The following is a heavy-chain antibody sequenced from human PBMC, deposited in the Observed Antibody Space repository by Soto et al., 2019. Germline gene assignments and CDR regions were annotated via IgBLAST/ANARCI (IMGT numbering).Heavy chain of an antibody. V-gene: IGHV4-39*01. CDR2: ISNSGTT. CDR3: ARHGTGIGAAGLYLYFDG. Sequence: SETLSLTCTVSGDSFRSSRYYWGWIRQPPGKGLEWIGSISNSGTTYYKPPLKNRVTISVDTSQAQFTLWLRCVTRANTSNYYCARHGTGIGAAGLYLYFDGWGQGTLVTVSS. J-gene: IGHJ4*02. D-gene: IGHD6-13*01. CDR1: GDSFRSSRYY.